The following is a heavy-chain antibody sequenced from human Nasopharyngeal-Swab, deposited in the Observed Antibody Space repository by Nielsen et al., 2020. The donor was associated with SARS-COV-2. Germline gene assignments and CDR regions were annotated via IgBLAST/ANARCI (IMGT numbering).Heavy chain of an antibody. Sequence: GESLKISCAASGFTFSSYWMSWVRQAPGKGLEWVANIKQDGSEKYYVDSVRGRFTISRDNAKNSLYLQMNSLRAEDTAVYYCARATIVATIFGYYYYYYMDVRGKGTTVTVSS. CDR2: IKQDGSEK. CDR3: ARATIVATIFGYYYYYYMDV. D-gene: IGHD5-12*01. J-gene: IGHJ6*03. CDR1: GFTFSSYW. V-gene: IGHV3-7*01.